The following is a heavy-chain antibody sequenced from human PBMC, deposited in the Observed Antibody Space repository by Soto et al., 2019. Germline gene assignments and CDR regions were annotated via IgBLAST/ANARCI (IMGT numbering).Heavy chain of an antibody. CDR2: ISAYNGNT. CDR1: GYTFTSYG. D-gene: IGHD3-3*01. CDR3: ALTLDFWSGYFYGMDV. J-gene: IGHJ6*02. V-gene: IGHV1-18*01. Sequence: VASVKVSCKASGYTFTSYGISWVRQAPGQGLEWMGWISAYNGNTNYAQRLQGRVTMTTDTSTSTAYMELRSLRSDDTAVYYCALTLDFWSGYFYGMDVWGQGTTVTVSS.